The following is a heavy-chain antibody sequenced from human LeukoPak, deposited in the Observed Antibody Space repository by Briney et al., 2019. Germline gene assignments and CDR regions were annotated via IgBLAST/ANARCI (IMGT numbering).Heavy chain of an antibody. Sequence: SETLSLTCTVSGGSISSYYWSWIRQPPGKGLEWIGYIYYSGITNYNPSLKSRVTISVDTSKNQFSLKLSSVTAADTAVYYCARVRGCSSTTCYADFDYWGQGTLVTVSS. D-gene: IGHD2-2*01. J-gene: IGHJ4*02. V-gene: IGHV4-59*01. CDR1: GGSISSYY. CDR3: ARVRGCSSTTCYADFDY. CDR2: IYYSGIT.